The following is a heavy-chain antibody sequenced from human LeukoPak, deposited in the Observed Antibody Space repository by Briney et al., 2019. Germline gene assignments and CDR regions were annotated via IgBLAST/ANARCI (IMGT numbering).Heavy chain of an antibody. V-gene: IGHV1-2*02. CDR2: INPNSGGT. D-gene: IGHD3-3*01. CDR1: GYTFTGYY. CDR3: ARCAEWLLGSPDY. Sequence: ASVKVSCKASGYTFTGYYMHWVRQAPGQGLEWMGWINPNSGGTNYAQKFQGRVTMTRDTSISTAYMELSRLRSDDTAVYYCARCAEWLLGSPDYWGQGTLVTVSS. J-gene: IGHJ4*02.